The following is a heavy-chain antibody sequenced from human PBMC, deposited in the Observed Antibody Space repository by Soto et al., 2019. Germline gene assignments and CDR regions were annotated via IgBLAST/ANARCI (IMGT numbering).Heavy chain of an antibody. CDR2: IYYSGST. CDR1: GGSISSYY. Sequence: SETLSLTCTVSGGSISSYYWSWIRQPPGKGLEWIGYIYYSGSTNYNPSLKSRVTISVDTSKNQFSLKLSSVTAADTAVYYCARRYSYGYGNDAFDIWGQGTMVTVSS. V-gene: IGHV4-59*01. J-gene: IGHJ3*02. D-gene: IGHD5-18*01. CDR3: ARRYSYGYGNDAFDI.